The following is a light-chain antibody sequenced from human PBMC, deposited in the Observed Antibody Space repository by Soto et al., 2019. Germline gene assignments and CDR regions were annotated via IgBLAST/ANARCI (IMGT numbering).Light chain of an antibody. V-gene: IGKV3-20*01. Sequence: EIVLMSAVATLSLSPGERATLSCRASQSVSSSYLAWYQQKPGQAPRLLIYGASSRATGIPDRFSGSGSGTDFTLTISGLEPEDFAVYYCQPYGSSPYTFGQGTKVDIK. CDR1: QSVSSSY. CDR3: QPYGSSPYT. J-gene: IGKJ2*01. CDR2: GAS.